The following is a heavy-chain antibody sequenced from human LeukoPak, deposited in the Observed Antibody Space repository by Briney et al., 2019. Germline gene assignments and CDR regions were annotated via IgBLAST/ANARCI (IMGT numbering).Heavy chain of an antibody. V-gene: IGHV3-23*01. CDR1: GFTFSSYA. D-gene: IGHD2-21*02. J-gene: IGHJ4*02. CDR2: ISGSGGST. CDR3: ATGGAYCGGDCYYAQSGGDY. Sequence: GGSLRLSCAASGFTFSSYAMSWVRQAPGKGLEWVSAISGSGGSTYYADSVKGRFTISRDNAKNSLYLQMNSLRAEDTAVYYCATGGAYCGGDCYYAQSGGDYWGQGTLVTVSS.